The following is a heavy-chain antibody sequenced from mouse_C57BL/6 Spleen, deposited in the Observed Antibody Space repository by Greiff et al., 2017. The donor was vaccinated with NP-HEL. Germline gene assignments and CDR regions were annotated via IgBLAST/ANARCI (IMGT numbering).Heavy chain of an antibody. CDR2: ISDGGSYT. J-gene: IGHJ1*03. CDR3: ARASYDGYSLQSFDV. CDR1: GFTFSSYA. D-gene: IGHD2-3*01. Sequence: EVKLQESGGGLVKPGGSLKLSCAASGFTFSSYAMSWVRQTPEKRLEWVATISDGGSYTYYPDNVKGRFTISRDNATNNLYLQMSHLKSEDTAMYDCARASYDGYSLQSFDVWGTGTTGTVSS. V-gene: IGHV5-4*03.